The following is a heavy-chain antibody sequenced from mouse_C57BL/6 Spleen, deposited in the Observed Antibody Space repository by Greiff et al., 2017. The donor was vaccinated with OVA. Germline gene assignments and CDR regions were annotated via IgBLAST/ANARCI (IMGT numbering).Heavy chain of an antibody. CDR3: AKTTVAMDD. V-gene: IGHV1-82*01. J-gene: IGHJ4*01. CDR1: GYAFSSSW. D-gene: IGHD1-1*01. Sequence: VQLQQSGPELVKPGASVKISCKASGYAFSSSWMNWVKQRPGKGLEWIGRIYPGDGDTNYNGKFKGKATLTADKSSSTAYMQLSSLTSEDAAVYFCAKTTVAMDDWGQGTSVTVSS. CDR2: IYPGDGDT.